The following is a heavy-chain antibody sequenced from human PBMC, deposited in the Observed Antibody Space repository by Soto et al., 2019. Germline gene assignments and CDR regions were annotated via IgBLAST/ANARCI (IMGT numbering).Heavy chain of an antibody. CDR2: ISGSGGST. D-gene: IGHD2-2*01. V-gene: IGHV3-23*01. CDR3: AKSGSRPVDSHLDY. J-gene: IGHJ4*02. Sequence: EVKLLESGGGLVQPGGSLRLSCAASGLTFSSYAMSWVRQAPGKGLEWVSAISGSGGSTYYADSVKGRFTISRDNSKNTLYLQMNSLRAEDTAVYYCAKSGSRPVDSHLDYWGQGTLVTVSS. CDR1: GLTFSSYA.